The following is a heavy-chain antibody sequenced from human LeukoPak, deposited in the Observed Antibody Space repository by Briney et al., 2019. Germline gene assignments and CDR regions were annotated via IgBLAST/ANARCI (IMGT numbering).Heavy chain of an antibody. D-gene: IGHD5-12*01. CDR3: ARHLGGYWGFDY. J-gene: IGHJ4*02. Sequence: SETLSLTCTVSRGSISSSLYYWAWIRQSPGMGLEWIGTIYYTGGTYYNPSLKSRVTISVDTSKDQFSLRLSSVTAADTAVYYCARHLGGYWGFDYWGQGTLVTVSS. CDR1: RGSISSSLYY. CDR2: IYYTGGT. V-gene: IGHV4-39*01.